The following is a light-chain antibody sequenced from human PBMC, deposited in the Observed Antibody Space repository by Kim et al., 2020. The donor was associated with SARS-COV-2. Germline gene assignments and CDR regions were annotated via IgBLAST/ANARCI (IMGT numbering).Light chain of an antibody. CDR1: QSVSST. V-gene: IGKV3-15*01. CDR3: QQYNNWPIT. Sequence: EIVMTQSPATLSVSPGERATLSCGASQSVSSTLAWYQQKPGQAPRLLIYGASTRATGIPARFSGSGSGTEFTLTISSLQSEDFAVYYCQQYNNWPITFGQGTRLEIK. J-gene: IGKJ5*01. CDR2: GAS.